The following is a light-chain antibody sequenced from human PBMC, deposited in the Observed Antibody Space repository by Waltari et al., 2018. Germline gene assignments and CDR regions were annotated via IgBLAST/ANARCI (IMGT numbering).Light chain of an antibody. CDR2: GAS. Sequence: EIVMTQSPATLSLSPGATATLSCRASQSVSSSLAWYQQKPGQAPRLLIYGASSRATGIPDRFSGSGSGTEFTLTISSLEPEDVAVYYCQQNSNWPLTFGGGTKVEIK. J-gene: IGKJ4*01. CDR1: QSVSSS. V-gene: IGKV3D-15*01. CDR3: QQNSNWPLT.